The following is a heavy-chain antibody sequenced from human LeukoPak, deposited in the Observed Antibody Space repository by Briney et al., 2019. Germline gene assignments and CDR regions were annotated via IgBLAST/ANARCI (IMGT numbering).Heavy chain of an antibody. CDR1: GFTFSSYA. V-gene: IGHV3-23*01. CDR2: ISGSGGST. Sequence: GGSLRLSCAASGFTFSSYAMSWVRQAPGKGLEWVSAISGSGGSTYYADSVKGRFTISRDNSKNTLYLQMNSLRSEDTAVYYCAADPYCSGGSCWYWFDPWGQGTLVTVSS. J-gene: IGHJ5*02. D-gene: IGHD2-15*01. CDR3: AADPYCSGGSCWYWFDP.